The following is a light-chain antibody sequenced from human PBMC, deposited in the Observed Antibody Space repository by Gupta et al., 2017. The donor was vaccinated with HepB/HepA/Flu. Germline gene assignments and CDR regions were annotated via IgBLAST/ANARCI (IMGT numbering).Light chain of an antibody. V-gene: IGKV4-1*01. Sequence: DIVMTQSPHSLAASLGDLAAINCKSRQSVLYSSNNKNYLAWYQQKPGQPPKLLSYWASTRESGVPDRFSGSGSATDFTLTISRLQAEDVAVYYCRQYFSTRVTFGSGTKVDIK. J-gene: IGKJ3*01. CDR2: WAS. CDR1: QSVLYSSNNKNY. CDR3: RQYFSTRVT.